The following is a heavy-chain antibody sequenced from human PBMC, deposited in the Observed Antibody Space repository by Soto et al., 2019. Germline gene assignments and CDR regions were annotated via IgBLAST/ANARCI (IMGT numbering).Heavy chain of an antibody. CDR1: GYTFTSYG. J-gene: IGHJ4*02. Sequence: GASVKVSCKASGYTFTSYGISWVRQAPGQRLDWMGWISAYNGNTNYAQKLQGRVTMTTDTSTSTAYMELRSLRSDDTAVYYCARPYTMYYDFWSGLFYFDYWGQGTLVTVSS. CDR3: ARPYTMYYDFWSGLFYFDY. CDR2: ISAYNGNT. V-gene: IGHV1-18*01. D-gene: IGHD3-3*01.